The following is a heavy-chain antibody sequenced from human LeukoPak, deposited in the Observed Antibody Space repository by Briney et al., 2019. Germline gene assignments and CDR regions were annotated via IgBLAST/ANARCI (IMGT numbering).Heavy chain of an antibody. Sequence: QTGGSLRLSCAASGFTFSSYAMSWVRQAPGKGLEWVSTISASGGSTYYADSVKGRFTISRDNSKNTLYLQMNSLRAEDTAVYYCARSMHDFQGGNWFDPWGQGTLVTVSS. V-gene: IGHV3-23*01. CDR2: ISASGGST. CDR1: GFTFSSYA. CDR3: ARSMHDFQGGNWFDP. J-gene: IGHJ5*02. D-gene: IGHD3-3*01.